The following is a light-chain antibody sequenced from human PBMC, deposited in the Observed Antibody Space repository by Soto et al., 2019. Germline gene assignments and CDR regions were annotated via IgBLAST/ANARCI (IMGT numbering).Light chain of an antibody. V-gene: IGLV1-44*01. Sequence: QSVLTQPPSASGTPGQRVSISCSGSNSNIGSNAVNWYQQVPGRAPKLLVYDNNQRPSGAPDRLSGSKSGTSASLAISGLQSEDEADYYCAAWDDRLKAVVFGGGTKVTVL. CDR2: DNN. J-gene: IGLJ3*02. CDR1: NSNIGSNA. CDR3: AAWDDRLKAVV.